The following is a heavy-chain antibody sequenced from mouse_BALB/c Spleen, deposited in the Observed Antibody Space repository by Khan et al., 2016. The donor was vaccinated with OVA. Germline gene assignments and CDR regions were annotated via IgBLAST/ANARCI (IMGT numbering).Heavy chain of an antibody. J-gene: IGHJ2*01. D-gene: IGHD2-14*01. Sequence: EVKLMESGGGLVKPGGSLKLSCAASGFTFSSYAMSWVRQTPEKRLEWVATISSGGSYTYYPDSVKGRFTISRDNAKNTLYLQMSSLRSEDTAMYYCARRGIYRYDERENYFDYWGQGTTLTVSS. CDR3: ARRGIYRYDERENYFDY. CDR1: GFTFSSYA. CDR2: ISSGGSYT. V-gene: IGHV5-9-1*01.